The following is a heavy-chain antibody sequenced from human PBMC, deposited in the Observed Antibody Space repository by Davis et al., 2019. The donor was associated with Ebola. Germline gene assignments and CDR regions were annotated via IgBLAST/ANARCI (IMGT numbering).Heavy chain of an antibody. Sequence: ASVKVSCKASGGTFSSYAISWVRQAPGQRLEWMGWINAGNGNTKYSQKFQGRVTITRDTSASTAYMELSSLRSDDTAVYYCARGIVGAINYWGQGTLVTVSS. V-gene: IGHV1-3*01. CDR1: GGTFSSYA. CDR2: INAGNGNT. J-gene: IGHJ4*02. CDR3: ARGIVGAINY. D-gene: IGHD1-26*01.